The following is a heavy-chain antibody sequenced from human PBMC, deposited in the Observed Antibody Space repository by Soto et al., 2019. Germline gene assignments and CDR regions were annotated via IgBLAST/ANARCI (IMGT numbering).Heavy chain of an antibody. D-gene: IGHD3-16*01. CDR3: ARVVPYYENSDSYLDD. V-gene: IGHV6-1*01. CDR1: DYRVSGNSAA. J-gene: IGHJ4*02. CDR2: TYYRSQWYN. Sequence: SLPGAISDYRVSGNSAAWNWIRQSPSRGLEWLGRTYYRSQWYNDYAVSVKSRITVTPATSKNQFSLHLNSVTPEDTAVEYCARVVPYYENSDSYLDDWGQGAMVTVSS.